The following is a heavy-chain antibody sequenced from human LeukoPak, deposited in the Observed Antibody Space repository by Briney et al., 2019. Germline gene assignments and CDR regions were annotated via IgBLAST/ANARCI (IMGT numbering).Heavy chain of an antibody. CDR2: ISGSGGST. V-gene: IGHV3-23*01. CDR3: AKAPIKRILSIPS. D-gene: IGHD6-6*01. J-gene: IGHJ4*02. Sequence: GGSLRLSCAASRFTFSSYAMSWVRQAPGKGLEWVSAISGSGGSTYYADSVKGRFTISRDNSKNTLYLQMNSLRAEDTAVYYCAKAPIKRILSIPSWGQGTLVTVSS. CDR1: RFTFSSYA.